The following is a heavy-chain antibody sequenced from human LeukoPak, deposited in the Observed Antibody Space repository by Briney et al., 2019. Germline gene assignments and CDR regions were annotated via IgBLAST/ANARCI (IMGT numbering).Heavy chain of an antibody. CDR3: ARTSKNDSGSYYYFDY. V-gene: IGHV4-61*02. J-gene: IGHJ4*02. CDR2: IYTSGST. CDR1: GGSISSGSYY. Sequence: PSETLSLTCTVSGGSISSGSYYWSWIRQPAGKGLEWIGRIYTSGSTNYNPSLKSRVTISVDTSKNQFSLKLSSVTAADTAVYYCARTSKNDSGSYYYFDYWGQGTLVTVSS. D-gene: IGHD1-26*01.